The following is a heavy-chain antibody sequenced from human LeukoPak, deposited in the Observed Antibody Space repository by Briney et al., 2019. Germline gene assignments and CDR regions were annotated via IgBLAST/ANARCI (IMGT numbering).Heavy chain of an antibody. J-gene: IGHJ1*01. CDR1: GYKFNSYA. V-gene: IGHV3-23*01. CDR2: ITDSGGTT. D-gene: IGHD6-19*01. Sequence: GGSLRLSCAASGYKFNSYAMVWVRQAPGKGLEWVSGITDSGGTTYYADSVKGRFTISRDNSKNTLYLQMNSLRAEDTAVYYCARKTSSGWYEYFQHWGQGTLVTVSS. CDR3: ARKTSSGWYEYFQH.